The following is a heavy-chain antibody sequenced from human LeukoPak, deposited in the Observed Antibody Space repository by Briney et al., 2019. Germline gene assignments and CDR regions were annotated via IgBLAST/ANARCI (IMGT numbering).Heavy chain of an antibody. Sequence: PGGSLRLSCAASGFTFSSYGMHWVRQAPDKGLEWVAIISYDGSSKYYADPVKGRFTISRDNSKNTLYLQMNSLRAEDTAVYYCAKGVSGWSPYYFDYWGQGTLVTVSS. CDR2: ISYDGSSK. D-gene: IGHD6-19*01. CDR3: AKGVSGWSPYYFDY. V-gene: IGHV3-30*18. CDR1: GFTFSSYG. J-gene: IGHJ4*02.